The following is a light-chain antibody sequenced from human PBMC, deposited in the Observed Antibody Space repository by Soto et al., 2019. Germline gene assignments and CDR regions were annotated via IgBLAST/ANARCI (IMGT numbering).Light chain of an antibody. V-gene: IGKV1-5*01. Sequence: DIQMTQSPSTLSASVGDRVTFTCRASQSINNWLAWYQQKPGKAPKLLIYDASTLESGVPSRFSGSKSGTKVTLTISNLQPDDFATYYCQQYNSYSYTFGQGTNLEIK. CDR2: DAS. CDR3: QQYNSYSYT. J-gene: IGKJ2*01. CDR1: QSINNW.